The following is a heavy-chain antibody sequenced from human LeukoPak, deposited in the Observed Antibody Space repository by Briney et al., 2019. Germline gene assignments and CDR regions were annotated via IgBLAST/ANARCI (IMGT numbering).Heavy chain of an antibody. D-gene: IGHD2-2*01. CDR3: ARARRPACSSTSCYRLYYYYYMDV. Sequence: GGSLRLSCAASGFTFSSYSMNWVRQAPGKGLEWVSYISSSSSTIYYADSVKGRFTISRDNAKNSLYLQMNSLRAEDTAMYYRARARRPACSSTSCYRLYYYYYMDVWGKGTTVTVSS. V-gene: IGHV3-48*01. CDR1: GFTFSSYS. J-gene: IGHJ6*03. CDR2: ISSSSSTI.